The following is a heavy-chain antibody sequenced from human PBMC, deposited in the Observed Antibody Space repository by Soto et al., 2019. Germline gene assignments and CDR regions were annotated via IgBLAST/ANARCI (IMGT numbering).Heavy chain of an antibody. Sequence: HPGGSLRLSCAASGFTFSSYAMSWVRQNPGKGLEWIACVSGSGGGTDYADSVKGRFTISRDNSKNTLYLQMNSLRAEDTAVYYCAKPVSFLDAFDIWGQGTLVTVSS. CDR1: GFTFSSYA. D-gene: IGHD2-21*01. CDR3: AKPVSFLDAFDI. V-gene: IGHV3-23*01. J-gene: IGHJ3*02. CDR2: VSGSGGGT.